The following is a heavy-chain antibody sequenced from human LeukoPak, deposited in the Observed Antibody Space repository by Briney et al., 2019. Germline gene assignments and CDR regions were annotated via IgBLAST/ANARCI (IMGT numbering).Heavy chain of an antibody. CDR2: MNPNSGNT. CDR3: ARGRVLITIFGVVILDAFDI. D-gene: IGHD3-3*01. J-gene: IGHJ3*02. Sequence: ASVKVSCKASGYTFTSYDINWVRQATGQGLEWMGWMNPNSGNTGYAQKFQGRVTMTRNTSISTAYMELCSLRSEDTAVYYCARGRVLITIFGVVILDAFDIWGQGTMVTVSS. CDR1: GYTFTSYD. V-gene: IGHV1-8*01.